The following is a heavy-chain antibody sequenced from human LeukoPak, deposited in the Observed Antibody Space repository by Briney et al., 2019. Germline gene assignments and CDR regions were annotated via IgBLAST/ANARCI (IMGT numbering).Heavy chain of an antibody. D-gene: IGHD1-26*01. J-gene: IGHJ4*02. CDR3: ASLFILGGAVDN. Sequence: SETLSLTCVVSTDSISSDYSWGWLRQLPGKGLEWIGSLYHSGTIYYNPSLRSRVTISLDMSKNQFSLNLSSVTAADTAVYYCASLFILGGAVDNWGQGTLVTVSS. CDR1: TDSISSDYS. CDR2: LYHSGTI. V-gene: IGHV4-38-2*01.